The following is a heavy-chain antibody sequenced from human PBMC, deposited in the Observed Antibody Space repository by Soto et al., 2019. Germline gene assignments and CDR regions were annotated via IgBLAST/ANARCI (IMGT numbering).Heavy chain of an antibody. V-gene: IGHV3-23*01. CDR2: ISGSGGTI. CDR1: GFTFNTYA. Sequence: GGSLRLSCSASGFTFNTYAMNWLRQAPGKGLEWVASISGSGGTINYADSVKGRFTTSRDTSKNTLYLQMNSLSAEDTAVYYCAKGFIVVVTAIRPDDNFDVWGQGTMVTVSS. J-gene: IGHJ3*01. CDR3: AKGFIVVVTAIRPDDNFDV. D-gene: IGHD2-21*02.